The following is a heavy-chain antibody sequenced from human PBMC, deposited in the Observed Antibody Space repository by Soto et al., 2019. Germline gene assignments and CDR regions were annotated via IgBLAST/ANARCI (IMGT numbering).Heavy chain of an antibody. CDR1: GFTFSSYA. D-gene: IGHD2-15*01. CDR3: AKHLIGVVVVEATRCFDY. V-gene: IGHV3-23*01. CDR2: ISGSGGST. J-gene: IGHJ4*02. Sequence: EVQLLESGGGLVQPGGSLRLSCAASGFTFSSYAMSWVRRAPGKGLEWVSAISGSGGSTYDADSVRGRFTISRDNSKNTLYLQMNSVRAEDTGVYYCAKHLIGVVVVEATRCFDYWGQGTLVTVSS.